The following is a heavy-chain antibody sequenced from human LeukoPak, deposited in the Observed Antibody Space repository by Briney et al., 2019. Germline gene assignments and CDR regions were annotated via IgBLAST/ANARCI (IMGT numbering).Heavy chain of an antibody. CDR1: GFTFSTYW. Sequence: GGSLRLSCAASGFTFSTYWMSWVRQAPGKGLEWVANIDQDGSEQYYVDSVKGRFTISRDNAKSSLYLQMSILRAEDTAVYYCARYYDGAGQDDCFDYWGQGTLVTVSS. V-gene: IGHV3-7*01. CDR2: IDQDGSEQ. CDR3: ARYYDGAGQDDCFDY. J-gene: IGHJ4*02. D-gene: IGHD3-22*01.